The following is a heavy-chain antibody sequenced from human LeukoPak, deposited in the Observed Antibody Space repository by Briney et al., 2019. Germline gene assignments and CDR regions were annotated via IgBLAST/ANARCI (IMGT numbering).Heavy chain of an antibody. CDR3: TRRYYYDSSGSDY. CDR1: GFTFSGSA. Sequence: GGSLRLSCAASGFTFSGSAMHWVRQASGKGLEWVGRIRSKANSYATAYAASVKGRFTISRDDSKNTAYLQMNSLKTEDTAVYYCTRRYYYDSSGSDYWGQGTLVTVSS. J-gene: IGHJ4*02. CDR2: IRSKANSYAT. V-gene: IGHV3-73*01. D-gene: IGHD3-22*01.